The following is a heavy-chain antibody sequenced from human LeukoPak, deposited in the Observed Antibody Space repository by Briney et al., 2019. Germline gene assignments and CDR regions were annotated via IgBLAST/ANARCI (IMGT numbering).Heavy chain of an antibody. CDR3: ARGRPGDYFDY. CDR2: INPNSGGT. Sequence: ASVTVSCKASGYTFTGYFMHWVRQAAGQGLEWMGWINPNSGGTSYLQNFQGRVTMTRDTSISTAYMDLSRLRSDDTAVYYCARGRPGDYFDYWGQGTLVTVSS. V-gene: IGHV1-2*02. J-gene: IGHJ4*02. CDR1: GYTFTGYF. D-gene: IGHD6-25*01.